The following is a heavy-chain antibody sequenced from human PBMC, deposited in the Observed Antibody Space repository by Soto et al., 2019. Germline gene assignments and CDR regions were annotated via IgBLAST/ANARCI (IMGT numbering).Heavy chain of an antibody. D-gene: IGHD3-22*01. J-gene: IGHJ5*02. V-gene: IGHV3-33*01. CDR2: IWYDGSNK. Sequence: PGGSLRLSCAASGFTFSSYGMHWVRQAPGKGLEWVAVIWYDGSNKYYADSVKGRFTISRDNSKNTLYLQMNSLRAEDTAVYYCARDSVGSGYYYGAANWFDPWGQGTLVTVSS. CDR1: GFTFSSYG. CDR3: ARDSVGSGYYYGAANWFDP.